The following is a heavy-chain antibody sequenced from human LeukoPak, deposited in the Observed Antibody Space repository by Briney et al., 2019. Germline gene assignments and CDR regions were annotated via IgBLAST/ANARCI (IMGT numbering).Heavy chain of an antibody. CDR2: FDPEDGET. J-gene: IGHJ4*02. CDR3: ATYCSGGSCYSRHY. Sequence: AASVKVSCKVSGYTLTELSMHWVRQAPGKGLEWMGGFDPEDGETIYAQKFQGRVTMAEDTSTDTAYMELSSLRSEDTAVYYCATYCSGGSCYSRHYWGQGTLVTVSS. V-gene: IGHV1-24*01. D-gene: IGHD2-15*01. CDR1: GYTLTELS.